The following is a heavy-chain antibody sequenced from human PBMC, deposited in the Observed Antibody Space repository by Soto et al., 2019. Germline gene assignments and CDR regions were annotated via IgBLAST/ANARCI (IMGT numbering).Heavy chain of an antibody. CDR2: IYYSGST. CDR1: GGSISSGGYY. CDR3: ARVQHGPSVYFDY. Sequence: NCTFSGGSISSGGYYWSWIRQHPGKGLEGIGYIYYSGSTYYNPSLKSRVTISVDTSKNQFSLKLSSVTAADTAVYYCARVQHGPSVYFDYWGQGTLDPVSS. J-gene: IGHJ4*02. V-gene: IGHV4-31*03.